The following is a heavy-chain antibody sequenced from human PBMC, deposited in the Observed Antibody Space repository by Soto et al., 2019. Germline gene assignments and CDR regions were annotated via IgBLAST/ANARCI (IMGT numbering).Heavy chain of an antibody. D-gene: IGHD3-22*01. V-gene: IGHV3-23*01. Sequence: GGSLRLSCAASGFTFSSYAMSWVRQAPGKGLEWVSAISGSGGSTYYADSVKGRFTISRDNSKNTLYLQMNSLRAEDTAVYYCAKDLLGAPRSGGRYYYDSSGYWRYFDYWGQGTLVTVS. J-gene: IGHJ4*02. CDR1: GFTFSSYA. CDR2: ISGSGGST. CDR3: AKDLLGAPRSGGRYYYDSSGYWRYFDY.